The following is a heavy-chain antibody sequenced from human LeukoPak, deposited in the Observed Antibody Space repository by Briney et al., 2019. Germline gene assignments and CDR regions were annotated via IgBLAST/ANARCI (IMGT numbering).Heavy chain of an antibody. CDR1: GFTFSSYS. CDR3: ARDSVRDYYGSGSIGY. J-gene: IGHJ4*02. CDR2: ISSSSSYI. D-gene: IGHD3-10*01. Sequence: GGSLRLSCAASGFTFSSYSMNWVRQAPGKGLEWVSSISSSSSYIYYADSVKGRFTISRDNAKNSPYLQMNSLRAEDTAVYYCARDSVRDYYGSGSIGYWGQGTLVTVSS. V-gene: IGHV3-21*01.